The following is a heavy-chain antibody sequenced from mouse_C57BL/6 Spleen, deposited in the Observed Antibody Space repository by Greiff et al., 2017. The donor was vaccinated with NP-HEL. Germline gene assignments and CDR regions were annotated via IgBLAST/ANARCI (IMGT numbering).Heavy chain of an antibody. D-gene: IGHD2-4*01. CDR1: GYSFTGYY. CDR3: ARSDYDVYYFDY. V-gene: IGHV1-42*01. Sequence: VQLQQSGPELVKPGASVKISCKASGYSFTGYYMNWVKQSPEKSLEWIGEINPSTGGTTYNQKFKAKATLTVDKSSSTAYMQLKSLTSEDSAVYYCARSDYDVYYFDYWGQGTTLTVSS. CDR2: INPSTGGT. J-gene: IGHJ2*01.